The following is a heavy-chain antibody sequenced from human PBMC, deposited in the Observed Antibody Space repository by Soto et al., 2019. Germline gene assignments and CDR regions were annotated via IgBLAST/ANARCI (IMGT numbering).Heavy chain of an antibody. CDR1: GYTFTSYD. V-gene: IGHV1-8*01. CDR2: MNPNSGNT. D-gene: IGHD3-3*01. J-gene: IGHJ5*02. CDR3: GSGYYDFWSGYSPYNWFDP. Sequence: ASVKVSCKASGYTFTSYDINWVRQATGQGLEWMGWMNPNSGNTGYAQKFQGRVTMTRNTSISTAYMELSSLRSEDTAVYYCGSGYYDFWSGYSPYNWFDPWGQGTLVTVSS.